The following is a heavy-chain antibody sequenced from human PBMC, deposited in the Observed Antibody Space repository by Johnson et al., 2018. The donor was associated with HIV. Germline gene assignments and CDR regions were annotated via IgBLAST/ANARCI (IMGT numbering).Heavy chain of an antibody. CDR2: IKSQTDGGTI. J-gene: IGHJ3*02. V-gene: IGHV3-15*01. CDR3: TTGYFVLFVATILLPLHDAFDI. Sequence: VQLVESGGGVVQPGRSLRLSCAASGFTFTNAWMNWVRQGPGKGLEWVGRIKSQTDGGTIDYAASVKGRFTISRDDSRNTVYLQMNSLKSEDTAVYCCTTGYFVLFVATILLPLHDAFDIWGQGTLVTVSS. D-gene: IGHD5-24*01. CDR1: GFTFTNAW.